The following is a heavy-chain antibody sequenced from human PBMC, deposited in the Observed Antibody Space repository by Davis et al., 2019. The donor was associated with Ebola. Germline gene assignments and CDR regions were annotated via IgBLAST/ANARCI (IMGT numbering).Heavy chain of an antibody. CDR2: ISYDGSNK. CDR3: ARATKMDV. J-gene: IGHJ6*02. CDR1: GFTFSRYS. Sequence: GGSLRLSCAASGFTFSRYSMNWVRQAPGKGLEWVAVISYDGSNKYYADSVKGRFTISRDNSKNTLYLQMNSLRAEDTAVYYCARATKMDVWGQGTTATVSS. V-gene: IGHV3-30*03.